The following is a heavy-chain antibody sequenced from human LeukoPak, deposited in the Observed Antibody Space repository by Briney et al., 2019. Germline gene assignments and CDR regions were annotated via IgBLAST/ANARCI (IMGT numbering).Heavy chain of an antibody. J-gene: IGHJ4*02. D-gene: IGHD7-27*01. Sequence: GGSLRLSCAVSGFTFSDSHTTWIRQAPGKGLEWVSYISNSGSSISYADSVKGRFTTSRDNAKSSLYLQMNSLRAEDTAVYYCGRGHWGLDYWGQGALVTVSS. CDR2: ISNSGSSI. CDR1: GFTFSDSH. CDR3: GRGHWGLDY. V-gene: IGHV3-11*04.